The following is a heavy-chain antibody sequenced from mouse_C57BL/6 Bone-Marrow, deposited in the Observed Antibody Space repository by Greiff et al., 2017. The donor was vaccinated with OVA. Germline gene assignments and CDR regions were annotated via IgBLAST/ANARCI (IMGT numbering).Heavy chain of an antibody. CDR2: SRNKANDYTT. CDR3: ARGLDH. V-gene: IGHV7-1*01. CDR1: GFTFSDFY. Sequence: EVMLVESGGGLVQSGRSLRLSCATSGFTFSDFYMEWVRQAPGKGLEWIAASRNKANDYTTEYSASVKGRFIVSRDTSQSILYLQMNALRAEDTAIYYCARGLDHWGQGTTLTVSS. J-gene: IGHJ2*01.